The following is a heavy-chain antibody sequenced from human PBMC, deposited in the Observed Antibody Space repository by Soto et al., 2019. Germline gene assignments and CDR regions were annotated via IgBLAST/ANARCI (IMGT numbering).Heavy chain of an antibody. V-gene: IGHV5-51*01. Sequence: GESLKISCKGPGYSFTSYWIGWVRQMPGKGLEWMGIIYPGDSDTRYSPSFQGQVTISADKSISTAYLQWSSLKASDTAMYYCARHLAAGNYHYYGMDVWGQGTTVTVSS. CDR1: GYSFTSYW. D-gene: IGHD6-13*01. CDR2: IYPGDSDT. J-gene: IGHJ6*02. CDR3: ARHLAAGNYHYYGMDV.